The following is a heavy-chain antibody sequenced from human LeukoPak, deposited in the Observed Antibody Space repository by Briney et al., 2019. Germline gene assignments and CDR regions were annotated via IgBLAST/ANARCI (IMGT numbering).Heavy chain of an antibody. CDR1: GFTFSSYA. V-gene: IGHV3-23*01. J-gene: IGHJ4*02. D-gene: IGHD1-26*01. CDR2: ISGSGGST. CDR3: AKADSGSYYAACSDY. Sequence: PGGSLRLSCAASGFTFSSYAMSWVRQAPGKGLEWVSAISGSGGSTYYADSVKGRFTISRDNSKNTLYLQMNSLRAEDTAVYYCAKADSGSYYAACSDYWGQGTLVTVSS.